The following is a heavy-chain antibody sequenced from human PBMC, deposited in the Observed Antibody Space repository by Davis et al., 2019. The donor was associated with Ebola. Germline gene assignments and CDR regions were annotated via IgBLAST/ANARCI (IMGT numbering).Heavy chain of an antibody. J-gene: IGHJ4*02. Sequence: GGSLRLSCAASGFTFSSYAMHWVRQAPGKGLEWVAVISYDGSNKYYADSVKGRFTISRDNSKNTLYLQMNSLRAEDTAVYYCARVIHDFWSGRLDYWGQGTLVTVSS. CDR1: GFTFSSYA. CDR3: ARVIHDFWSGRLDY. CDR2: ISYDGSNK. D-gene: IGHD3-3*01. V-gene: IGHV3-30-3*01.